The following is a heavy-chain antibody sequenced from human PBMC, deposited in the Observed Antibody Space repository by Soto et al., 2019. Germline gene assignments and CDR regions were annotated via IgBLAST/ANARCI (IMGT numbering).Heavy chain of an antibody. J-gene: IGHJ6*02. Sequence: QVQLVESGGGVVQPGRSLRLSCAASGFTFSSYGMHWVRQAPGKGLEWVAVISYDGSNKYYADSVKGRFTISRDNSKNTLYLQMNSLRAEDTAVYYCAREGSSWIYYYGMDVWGQGTTVTVSS. V-gene: IGHV3-30*03. CDR1: GFTFSSYG. D-gene: IGHD6-13*01. CDR2: ISYDGSNK. CDR3: AREGSSWIYYYGMDV.